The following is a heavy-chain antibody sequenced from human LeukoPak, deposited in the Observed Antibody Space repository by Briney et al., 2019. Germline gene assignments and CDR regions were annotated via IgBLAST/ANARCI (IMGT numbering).Heavy chain of an antibody. D-gene: IGHD6-19*01. CDR2: IYIDGTT. CDR3: ASGSDSSY. CDR1: GITVSNNY. V-gene: IGHV3-66*02. J-gene: IGHJ4*02. Sequence: GRSLRLSCAASGITVSNNYMNWVRQAPGKGLEWVSVIYIDGTTYYADSVKGRFTISRDNSKNTAYLKINSLRPEDTALYYCASGSDSSYWGQGTLVTVSS.